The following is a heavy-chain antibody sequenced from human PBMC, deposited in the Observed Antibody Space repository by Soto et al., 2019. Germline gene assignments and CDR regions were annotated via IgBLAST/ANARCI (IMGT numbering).Heavy chain of an antibody. CDR3: AKDADEGIVVVPAANDY. CDR2: ISYDGSNK. V-gene: IGHV3-30*18. D-gene: IGHD2-2*01. CDR1: GFTFSSYG. J-gene: IGHJ4*02. Sequence: PGGSLRLSCAASGFTFSSYGMHWVRQAPGKGLEWVAVISYDGSNKYYADSVKGRFTISRDNSKNTLYLQMNSLRAEDTAVYYCAKDADEGIVVVPAANDYWGQGTLVTVSS.